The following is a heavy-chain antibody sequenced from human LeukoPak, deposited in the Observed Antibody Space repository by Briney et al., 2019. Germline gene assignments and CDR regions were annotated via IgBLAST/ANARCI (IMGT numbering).Heavy chain of an antibody. CDR3: ASHGSLPGDAFDI. CDR1: GGSISSYY. J-gene: IGHJ3*02. V-gene: IGHV4-59*01. D-gene: IGHD3-10*01. Sequence: PSETLSLTCTVSGGSISSYYWSWIRQPPGKGLEWIGYIYYSGSTNYNPSLKSRVTISVDTSKNQLSLMLSSVTAADTAVYYCASHGSLPGDAFDIWGQGTMVTVSS. CDR2: IYYSGST.